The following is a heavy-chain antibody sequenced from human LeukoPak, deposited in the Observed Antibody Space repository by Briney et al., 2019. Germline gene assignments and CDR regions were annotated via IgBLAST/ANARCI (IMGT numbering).Heavy chain of an antibody. CDR2: IFPGDSDT. CDR3: ARTRCMYGCEADY. Sequence: GESLKISCKGSGYIFSNYWIGWVRQMPGKGLEWMGIIFPGDSDTRYSPSFKGQVTISADTSISPAFLQWSSLQASHTAIYYCARTRCMYGCEADYWGQGTLVTVSS. CDR1: GYIFSNYW. J-gene: IGHJ4*02. V-gene: IGHV5-51*01. D-gene: IGHD2-8*01.